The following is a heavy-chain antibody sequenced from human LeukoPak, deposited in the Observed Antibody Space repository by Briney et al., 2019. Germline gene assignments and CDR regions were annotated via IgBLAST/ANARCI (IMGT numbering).Heavy chain of an antibody. CDR1: GGTFISYA. Sequence: ASVKVSCKASGGTFISYAISWVRQAPGQGLEWMGWISAYNGNTNYAQKLQGRVTMTTDTSTSTAYMELRSLRSDDTAVYYCARDPRSSPPDYWGQGTLVTVSS. J-gene: IGHJ4*02. V-gene: IGHV1-18*01. D-gene: IGHD2-2*01. CDR3: ARDPRSSPPDY. CDR2: ISAYNGNT.